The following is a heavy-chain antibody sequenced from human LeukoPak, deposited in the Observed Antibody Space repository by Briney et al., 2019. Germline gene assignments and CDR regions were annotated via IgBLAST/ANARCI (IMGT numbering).Heavy chain of an antibody. D-gene: IGHD3-3*01. CDR2: ISAYNGNT. CDR3: ARSLGGLEWLFMYFDY. CDR1: GYTFTSYG. V-gene: IGHV1-18*01. J-gene: IGHJ4*02. Sequence: ASVKVSCKASGYTFTSYGISWVRQAPGQGLEWMGWISAYNGNTNYAQKLQGRVTMTTDTSTSTAYMELRSLRSDDTAVYYCARSLGGLEWLFMYFDYWGQGTLVTVSS.